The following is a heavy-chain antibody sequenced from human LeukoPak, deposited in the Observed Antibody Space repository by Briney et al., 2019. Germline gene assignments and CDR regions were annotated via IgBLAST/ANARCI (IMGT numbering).Heavy chain of an antibody. CDR3: AKENYYDSREGDY. D-gene: IGHD3-22*01. CDR1: GFTFSSYG. J-gene: IGHJ4*02. V-gene: IGHV3-23*01. CDR2: ISGSGGST. Sequence: GGSPRLSCAASGFTFSSYGMSWVRQAPGKGLEWVSAISGSGGSTYYADSVKGRFTISRDNSKNTLYLQMNSLRAEDTAVYYCAKENYYDSREGDYWGQGTLVTVSS.